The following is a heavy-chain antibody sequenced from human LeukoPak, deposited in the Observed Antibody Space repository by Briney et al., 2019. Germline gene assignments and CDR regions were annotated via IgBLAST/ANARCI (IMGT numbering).Heavy chain of an antibody. CDR1: GGSISSYY. D-gene: IGHD3-10*01. CDR2: IYYSGST. V-gene: IGHV4-59*01. J-gene: IGHJ4*02. Sequence: SETLSLTCTVSGGSISSYYWSWIRQPPGKGLEWIGYIYYSGSTNYNPSPKSRVTISVDTSKNQFSLKLSSVTAADTAVYYCAREERYGSSYDYWGQGTLVTVSS. CDR3: AREERYGSSYDY.